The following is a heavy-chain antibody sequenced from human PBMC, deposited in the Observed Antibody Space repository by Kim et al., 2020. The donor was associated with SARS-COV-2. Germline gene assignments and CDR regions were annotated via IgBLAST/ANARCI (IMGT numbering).Heavy chain of an antibody. Sequence: SETLSLTCAVYGGSFSGYYWSWIRQPPGKGLEWIGEINHSGSTNYNPSLKSRVTISVDTSKNQFSLKLSSVTAADTAVYYCARERAGRYGGNSWASPIDYWGQGTLVTVSS. V-gene: IGHV4-34*01. J-gene: IGHJ4*02. CDR3: ARERAGRYGGNSWASPIDY. CDR1: GGSFSGYY. D-gene: IGHD2-21*02. CDR2: INHSGST.